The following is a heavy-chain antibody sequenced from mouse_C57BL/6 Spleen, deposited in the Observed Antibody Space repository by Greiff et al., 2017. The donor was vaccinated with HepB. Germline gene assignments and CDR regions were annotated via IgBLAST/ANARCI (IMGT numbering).Heavy chain of an antibody. V-gene: IGHV1-82*01. CDR3: ARGDYDGWFAY. J-gene: IGHJ3*01. D-gene: IGHD2-4*01. CDR1: GYAFSSSW. CDR2: IYPGDGDT. Sequence: QVQLKQSGPELVKPGASVKISCKASGYAFSSSWMNWVKQRPGKGLEWIGRIYPGDGDTNYNGKFKGKATLTADKSSSTAYMQLSSLTSEDSAVYFCARGDYDGWFAYWGQGTLVTVSA.